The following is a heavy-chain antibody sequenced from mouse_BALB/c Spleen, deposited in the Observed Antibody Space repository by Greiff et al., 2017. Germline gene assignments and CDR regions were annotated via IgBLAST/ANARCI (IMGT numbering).Heavy chain of an antibody. CDR3: ARDRGYGYDGWYFDV. CDR1: GFTFSSYG. J-gene: IGHJ1*01. D-gene: IGHD2-2*01. CDR2: INSNGGST. Sequence: EVNVVESGGGLVQPGGSLKLSCAASGFTFSSYGMSWVRQTPDKRLELVATINSNGGSTYYPDSVKGRFTISRDNAKNTLYLQMSSLKSEDTAMYYCARDRGYGYDGWYFDVWGAGTTVTVSS. V-gene: IGHV5-6-3*01.